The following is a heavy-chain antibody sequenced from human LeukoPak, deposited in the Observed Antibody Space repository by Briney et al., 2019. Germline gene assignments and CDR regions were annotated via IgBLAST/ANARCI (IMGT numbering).Heavy chain of an antibody. J-gene: IGHJ4*02. V-gene: IGHV3-30*18. CDR3: AKTHYYDSSGVPGGY. D-gene: IGHD3-22*01. Sequence: PGGSLRLSCAASGFTFSSYGMHWVRQAPGKGLEWVAVISHDGSNPYYADSVKGRFTISRDNSKNTLYLQMSSLRAEDTAVYYCAKTHYYDSSGVPGGYWGQGTLVTVSS. CDR1: GFTFSSYG. CDR2: ISHDGSNP.